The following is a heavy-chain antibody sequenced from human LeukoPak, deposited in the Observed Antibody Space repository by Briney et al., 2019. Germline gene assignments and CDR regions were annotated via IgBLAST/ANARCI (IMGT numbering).Heavy chain of an antibody. CDR1: GGSISSSSYY. D-gene: IGHD2-2*01. CDR2: IYYSGST. Sequence: SETLSLTCTVSGGSISSSSYYWGWIRQPPGKGLEWIGRIYYSGSTYYNPSLKSRVTISVDTSKNQFSLKLTSVTAADTAVYYCAREDAQEGTNAFDIWGQGIMVTVSS. CDR3: AREDAQEGTNAFDI. V-gene: IGHV4-39*07. J-gene: IGHJ3*02.